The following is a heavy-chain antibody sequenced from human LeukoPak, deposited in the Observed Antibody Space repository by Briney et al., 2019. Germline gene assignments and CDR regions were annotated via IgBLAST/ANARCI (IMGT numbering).Heavy chain of an antibody. Sequence: WASVKVSCKASGGTFSSYAISWVRQAPGQRLEWMGWISAYNGNTNYAQRLQGRVTMTTDTSTSTAYMELRSLRSDDTAVYYCGRLGYCSGSSCPTSYYNWFDPWGQGTLVTASS. CDR3: GRLGYCSGSSCPTSYYNWFDP. D-gene: IGHD2-15*01. J-gene: IGHJ5*02. CDR1: GGTFSSYA. CDR2: ISAYNGNT. V-gene: IGHV1-18*01.